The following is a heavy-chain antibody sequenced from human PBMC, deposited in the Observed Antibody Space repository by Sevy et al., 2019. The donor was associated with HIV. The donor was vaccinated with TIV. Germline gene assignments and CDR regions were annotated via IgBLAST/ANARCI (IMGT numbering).Heavy chain of an antibody. CDR3: ATDIITIFGVVISRGFDP. D-gene: IGHD3-3*01. CDR2: FDPEDGET. J-gene: IGHJ5*02. V-gene: IGHV1-24*01. Sequence: ASVKVSCKVSGYTLTELSMHWVRQAPGKGLEWMGGFDPEDGETIYAQKFQGRVTMTEDTSTDTAYMELSSLRSEDTAVYYCATDIITIFGVVISRGFDPWCQGTLVTVSS. CDR1: GYTLTELS.